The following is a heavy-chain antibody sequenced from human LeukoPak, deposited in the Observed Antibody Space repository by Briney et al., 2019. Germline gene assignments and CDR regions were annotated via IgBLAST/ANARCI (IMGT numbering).Heavy chain of an antibody. CDR2: INPNSGVT. J-gene: IGHJ6*03. Sequence: GAPVKVSCKASGYTFTGYYIHWVRQAPGQGLEWMGWINPNSGVTNYAQKFQGRVTMTRDASISTAYMELSRLRSDDTAVYYCARSIAVAIMDVWGKGTTVTVSS. CDR3: ARSIAVAIMDV. CDR1: GYTFTGYY. V-gene: IGHV1-2*02. D-gene: IGHD6-19*01.